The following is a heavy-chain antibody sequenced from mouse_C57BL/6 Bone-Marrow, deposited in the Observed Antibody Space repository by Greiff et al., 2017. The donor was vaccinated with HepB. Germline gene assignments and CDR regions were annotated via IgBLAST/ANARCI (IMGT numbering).Heavy chain of an antibody. J-gene: IGHJ2*01. CDR3: AITGTGDYFDY. CDR2: IHPNSGST. V-gene: IGHV1-64*01. CDR1: GYTFTSYW. Sequence: QVQLQQPGAELVKPGASVKLSCKASGYTFTSYWMHWVKQRPGQGLEWIGMIHPNSGSTNYNEKFKSKATLTVDKSSSTAYMQLSSLTSEDSAVYYCAITGTGDYFDYWGQGTTLTVSS. D-gene: IGHD4-1*01.